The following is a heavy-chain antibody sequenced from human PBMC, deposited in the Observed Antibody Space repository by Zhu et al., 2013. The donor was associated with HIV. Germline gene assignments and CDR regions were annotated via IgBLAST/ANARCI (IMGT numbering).Heavy chain of an antibody. CDR3: AREHKRNYYDFGSGYSGY. CDR2: ISAYNGNT. CDR1: GYTFTSYG. Sequence: QVQLVQSGAEVKKPGASVKVSCKASGYTFTSYGISWVRQAPGQGLEWMGWISAYNGNTNYAQKLQGRVTMTTDTSTSTAYMELRSLRSDDTAVYYCAREHKRNYYDFGSGYSGYWGQGTLVTVSS. J-gene: IGHJ4*02. D-gene: IGHD3-3*01. V-gene: IGHV1-18*01.